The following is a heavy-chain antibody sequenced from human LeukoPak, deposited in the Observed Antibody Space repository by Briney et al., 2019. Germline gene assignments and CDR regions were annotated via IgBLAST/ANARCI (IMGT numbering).Heavy chain of an antibody. Sequence: ASVKVSCKASGGTFSSYAISWVRQAPGQGLEWMGGIIPIFGTANYAQKFQGRVTITTDESTSIAYMELSSLRSEDTAVYYCARARDGYNHNYFDYWGQGTLVTVSS. D-gene: IGHD5-24*01. V-gene: IGHV1-69*05. CDR3: ARARDGYNHNYFDY. CDR1: GGTFSSYA. J-gene: IGHJ4*02. CDR2: IIPIFGTA.